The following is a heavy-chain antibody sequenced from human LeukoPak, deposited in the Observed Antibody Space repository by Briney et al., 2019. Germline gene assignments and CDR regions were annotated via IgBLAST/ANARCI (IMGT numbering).Heavy chain of an antibody. J-gene: IGHJ4*02. Sequence: GGSLRLSCAASGITFSSYAMSWVRQAPGRGLEWVSAISGGGGGTYYADSVKGRFTISRDNSKNTLYLQMNSLRAEDTAVYYCAKAVGFDWYWHYWGQGTLVTVSS. CDR2: ISGGGGGT. D-gene: IGHD3-9*01. V-gene: IGHV3-23*01. CDR1: GITFSSYA. CDR3: AKAVGFDWYWHY.